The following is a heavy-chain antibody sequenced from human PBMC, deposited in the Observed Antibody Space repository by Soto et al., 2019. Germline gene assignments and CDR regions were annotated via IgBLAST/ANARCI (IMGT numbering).Heavy chain of an antibody. J-gene: IGHJ4*02. CDR3: ARDEEYYFRY. Sequence: QVQLVESGGGVVQPGRSLRLSCAASGFTFSNHGMHWVRQAPGRGLEWVAVIWYDGSEEHYADSVKGRFTISRDNSKNTVYLQMNSLRAEDTAVYYCARDEEYYFRYWGQGTLVTVSS. V-gene: IGHV3-33*01. CDR1: GFTFSNHG. D-gene: IGHD3-10*01. CDR2: IWYDGSEE.